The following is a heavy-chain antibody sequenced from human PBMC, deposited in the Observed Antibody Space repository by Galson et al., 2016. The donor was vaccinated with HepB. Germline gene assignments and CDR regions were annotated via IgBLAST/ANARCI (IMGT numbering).Heavy chain of an antibody. CDR3: ARASIYYYDNSGYSDDFDY. D-gene: IGHD3-22*01. V-gene: IGHV3-48*02. CDR1: GFTFSSYS. CDR2: ISSSSSTI. Sequence: SLRLSCAASGFTFSSYSMNWVRQAPGRGLEWVSYISSSSSTIYYADSVTGRITVPRDNAKNSLYLQMNSLRDEDTAVYYCARASIYYYDNSGYSDDFDYWGQGTLVTVSS. J-gene: IGHJ4*02.